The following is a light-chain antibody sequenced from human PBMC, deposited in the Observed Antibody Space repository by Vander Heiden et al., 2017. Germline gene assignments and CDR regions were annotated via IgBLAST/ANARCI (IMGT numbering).Light chain of an antibody. CDR1: QGISSY. Sequence: IQLTQSPSSLSASVGDRVTITCRASQGISSYLAWYQQKPGKAPKLLIYAASTLQSGVPSRFSGSGSGTDFTLTSSSLQPEDFATYCCQQLNSYPITFGQGTRLEIK. CDR2: AAS. V-gene: IGKV1-9*01. CDR3: QQLNSYPIT. J-gene: IGKJ5*01.